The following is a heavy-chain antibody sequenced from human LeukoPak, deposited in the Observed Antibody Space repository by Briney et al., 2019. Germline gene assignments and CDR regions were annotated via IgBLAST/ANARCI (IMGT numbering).Heavy chain of an antibody. D-gene: IGHD3-10*01. CDR2: ISSSSSYI. V-gene: IGHV3-21*04. CDR3: AKGKVRGVIPTHFDY. Sequence: PGGSLRLSCAASGFTFSSYSMNWVRQAPGKGLEWVSSISSSSSYIYYADSVKGRFTISRDNAKNTLYLQMNSLRAEDTAVYYCAKGKVRGVIPTHFDYWGQETLVTVSS. J-gene: IGHJ4*02. CDR1: GFTFSSYS.